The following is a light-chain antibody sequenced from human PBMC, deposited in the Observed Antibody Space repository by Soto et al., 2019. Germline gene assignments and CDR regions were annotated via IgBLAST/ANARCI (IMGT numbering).Light chain of an antibody. Sequence: EIVMTQSPATLSVSPGGRATLSCRASQNIRRNLAWYQQKVGQAPRLLIYHASARATGIPARFSGIGSGTDFTLTIPSLQLEDCAVYFGQQYDNWPITFGQGTRLEIK. CDR3: QQYDNWPIT. V-gene: IGKV3-15*01. J-gene: IGKJ5*01. CDR2: HAS. CDR1: QNIRRN.